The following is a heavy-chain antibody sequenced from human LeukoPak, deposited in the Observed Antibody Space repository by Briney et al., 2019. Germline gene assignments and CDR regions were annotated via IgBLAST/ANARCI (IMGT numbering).Heavy chain of an antibody. CDR1: GGSFSGYY. D-gene: IGHD3-3*01. Sequence: SETLSLTCAVYGGSFSGYYWSWIRQPPGNGLEWIGEINHSGSTNYNPSLKSRVTISVDTSKNQFSLKLSSVTAADTAVYYCARGIPDPIRRFWSAERGFWFDPWGQGTLVTVSS. CDR2: INHSGST. J-gene: IGHJ5*02. CDR3: ARGIPDPIRRFWSAERGFWFDP. V-gene: IGHV4-34*01.